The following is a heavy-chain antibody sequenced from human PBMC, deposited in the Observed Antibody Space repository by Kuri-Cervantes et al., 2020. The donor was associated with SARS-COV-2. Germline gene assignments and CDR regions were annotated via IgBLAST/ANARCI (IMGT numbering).Heavy chain of an antibody. CDR3: ARGDSSGYLYYFDY. Sequence: GESLKISCAASGFTFSSYEMNWVRQAPGKGLEWVSYISSSGSTIYYADSVKGRFTISRDNAKNSLYLQMNSLRAEDTAVYYCARGDSSGYLYYFDYWGQGTLVTVSS. V-gene: IGHV3-48*03. CDR2: ISSSGSTI. D-gene: IGHD3-22*01. CDR1: GFTFSSYE. J-gene: IGHJ4*02.